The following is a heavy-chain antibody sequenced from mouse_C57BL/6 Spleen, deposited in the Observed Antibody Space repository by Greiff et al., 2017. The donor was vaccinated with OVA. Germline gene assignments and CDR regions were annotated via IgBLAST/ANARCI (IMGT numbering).Heavy chain of an antibody. CDR3: ARRAYYGSSYWYFDV. J-gene: IGHJ1*03. Sequence: EVQVVESEGGLVQPGSSMKLSCTASGFTFSDYYMAWVRQVPEKGLEWVANINYDGSSTYYLASLKSRFIISRDNATNILYLQMSSLKSEDTATYYWARRAYYGSSYWYFDVWGTGTTVTVSS. CDR1: GFTFSDYY. D-gene: IGHD1-1*01. V-gene: IGHV5-16*01. CDR2: INYDGSST.